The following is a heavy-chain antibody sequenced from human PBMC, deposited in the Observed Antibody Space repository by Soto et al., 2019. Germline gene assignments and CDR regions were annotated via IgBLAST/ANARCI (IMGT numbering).Heavy chain of an antibody. CDR3: ARLWWELPWVFDY. V-gene: IGHV4-34*01. J-gene: IGHJ4*02. CDR1: GGSFSGYY. CDR2: INHSGST. Sequence: TSETLSLTCAVYGGSFSGYYWSWIRQPPGKGLEWIGEINHSGSTNYNPSLKSRVTISVDTSKNQFTLKLTSVTAADTAVYYCARLWWELPWVFDYWGQGTLVTV. D-gene: IGHD1-26*01.